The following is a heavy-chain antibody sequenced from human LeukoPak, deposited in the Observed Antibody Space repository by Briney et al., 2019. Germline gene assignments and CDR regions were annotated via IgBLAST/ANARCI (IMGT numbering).Heavy chain of an antibody. CDR2: IKQDGSDK. CDR1: GFTFSSYW. J-gene: IGHJ4*02. D-gene: IGHD3-3*01. CDR3: ARGVQEGFLEWVGDY. Sequence: GGSLRLSCAASGFTFSSYWMSWVRQAPGKGLEWVANIKQDGSDKYYVDSVKGRFTISRDNAKNSVYLQMDSLRAEDTAVYYCARGVQEGFLEWVGDYWGQGAMVTVSS. V-gene: IGHV3-7*01.